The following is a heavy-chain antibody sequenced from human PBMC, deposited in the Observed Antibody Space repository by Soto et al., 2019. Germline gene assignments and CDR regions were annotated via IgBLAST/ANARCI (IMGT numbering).Heavy chain of an antibody. Sequence: QVQLQQWGAGLLKPSETLSLTCAVYGGSFSGYYWSWIRQPPGQGLEWIGEINHSGNTNYNPSLKSRVTISVDTSKNQLFLNLSSVTAADTAMYYCARHHVRGRTIAGAAEFWGQGTLVTVSS. CDR2: INHSGNT. J-gene: IGHJ4*02. V-gene: IGHV4-34*01. CDR3: ARHHVRGRTIAGAAEF. CDR1: GGSFSGYY. D-gene: IGHD6-13*01.